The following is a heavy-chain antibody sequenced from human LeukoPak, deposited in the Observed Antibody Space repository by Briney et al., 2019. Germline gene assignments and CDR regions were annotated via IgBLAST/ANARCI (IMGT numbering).Heavy chain of an antibody. J-gene: IGHJ4*02. CDR2: IYYSGST. CDR3: ARAPGGDYSFDY. V-gene: IGHV4-39*07. D-gene: IGHD2-21*02. CDR1: GGSISSSSYY. Sequence: SETLSLTCTVSGGSISSSSYYWGWIRQPPGKGLEWIGSIYYSGSTYYNPSLKSRVTISVDTSKNQFSLKLSSVTAADTAVYYCARAPGGDYSFDYWGQGTLVTVSS.